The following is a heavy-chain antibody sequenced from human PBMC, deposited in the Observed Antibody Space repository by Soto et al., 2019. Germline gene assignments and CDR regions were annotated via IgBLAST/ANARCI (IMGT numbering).Heavy chain of an antibody. CDR2: FDPEDGET. D-gene: IGHD3-10*01. V-gene: IGHV1-24*01. Sequence: ASVKVSCKVSGYTLTELSMHWVRQAPGKGLEWMGGFDPEDGETIYAQKFQGRVTMTEDTSTDTAYMELSSLRSEDTAVYYCATGGRITMVRGVTPGGAFDSWGQGTMVTVSS. CDR1: GYTLTELS. CDR3: ATGGRITMVRGVTPGGAFDS. J-gene: IGHJ3*02.